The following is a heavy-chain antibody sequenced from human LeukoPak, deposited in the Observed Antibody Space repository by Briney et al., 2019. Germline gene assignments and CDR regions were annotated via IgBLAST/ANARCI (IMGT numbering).Heavy chain of an antibody. CDR1: GGSFSGYY. CDR3: ARDMTDWWFDP. V-gene: IGHV4-34*01. J-gene: IGHJ5*02. D-gene: IGHD3-9*01. Sequence: SETLSLTCAVYGGSFSGYYWSWIRQPPGKGLEWMGEINHSGSTNYNPSLKSRVTISVDTSKNQYSLKLSSLTAADTAVYYCARDMTDWWFDPWGQGTLVTVSS. CDR2: INHSGST.